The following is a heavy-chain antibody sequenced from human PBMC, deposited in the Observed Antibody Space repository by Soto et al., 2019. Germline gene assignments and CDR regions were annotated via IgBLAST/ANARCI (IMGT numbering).Heavy chain of an antibody. J-gene: IGHJ6*02. D-gene: IGHD6-13*01. CDR3: ARDWGYSSSWPTHGMDV. Sequence: EVQLVESGGGLVQPGGSLRLSCSASGFTFSSYDMHWVRQGPGKGLEWVSAIGTAGDTNYAGSVKGRFTISRENAKNSLYLQMNSLRAEDTAVYYCARDWGYSSSWPTHGMDVWGQGTTVTVSS. CDR2: IGTAGDT. V-gene: IGHV3-13*04. CDR1: GFTFSSYD.